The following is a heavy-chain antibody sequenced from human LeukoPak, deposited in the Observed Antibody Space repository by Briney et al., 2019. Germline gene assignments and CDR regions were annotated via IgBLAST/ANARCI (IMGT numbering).Heavy chain of an antibody. V-gene: IGHV1-69*04. CDR3: ARDSGGATTGYFDY. Sequence: GASVKVSCKASGGTFSSYAISWVRQAPGQGLEWMGRIIPILGIANYAQKFQGRVTITADKSTSTAYMELSSLRSEDTAVYYCARDSGGATTGYFDYWGQGTLVTVSS. CDR1: GGTFSSYA. J-gene: IGHJ4*02. D-gene: IGHD1-26*01. CDR2: IIPILGIA.